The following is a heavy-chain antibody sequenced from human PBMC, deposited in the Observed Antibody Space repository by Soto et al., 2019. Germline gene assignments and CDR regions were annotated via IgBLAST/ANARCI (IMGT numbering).Heavy chain of an antibody. V-gene: IGHV1-8*01. D-gene: IGHD3-3*01. Sequence: ASVKVSCKASGYTFTSYDINWVRQATGQGLEWMGWMNPNSGNTGYAQKFQGRVTMTRNTSISTAYMELSSLRSEDTAVYYCARFDLRITIFGVVIPHGDYYYGMDVWGQGTTVTVSS. CDR1: GYTFTSYD. CDR2: MNPNSGNT. CDR3: ARFDLRITIFGVVIPHGDYYYGMDV. J-gene: IGHJ6*02.